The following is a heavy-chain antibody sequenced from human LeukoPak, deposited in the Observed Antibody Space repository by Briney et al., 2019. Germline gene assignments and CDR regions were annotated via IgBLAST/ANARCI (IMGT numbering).Heavy chain of an antibody. Sequence: SETLSLTCTVSGGAISSYYWSWLRQPPGKGLEWIGYIYYGGSTNYNPSLKSRVTISVDTSKNQFSLKLSSVTAADTAVYYCARAYCSGGSCYDYWGQGTLVTVSS. CDR2: IYYGGST. J-gene: IGHJ4*02. CDR3: ARAYCSGGSCYDY. V-gene: IGHV4-59*01. D-gene: IGHD2-15*01. CDR1: GGAISSYY.